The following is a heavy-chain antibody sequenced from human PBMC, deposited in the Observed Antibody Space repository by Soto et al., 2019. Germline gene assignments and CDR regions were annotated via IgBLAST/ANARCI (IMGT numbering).Heavy chain of an antibody. J-gene: IGHJ4*02. CDR1: GFTFSSYS. D-gene: IGHD3-10*01. V-gene: IGHV3-48*02. CDR3: ARDGGYYGSGSYSYFDY. CDR2: ICSSSSTI. Sequence: GGSLRLSCAASGFTFSSYSMNWVRQAPGKGLEWVSYICSSSSTIYYADSVKGRFTISRDNAKNSLYLQMNSLRDEDTAVYYCARDGGYYGSGSYSYFDYWGQGTLVTVSS.